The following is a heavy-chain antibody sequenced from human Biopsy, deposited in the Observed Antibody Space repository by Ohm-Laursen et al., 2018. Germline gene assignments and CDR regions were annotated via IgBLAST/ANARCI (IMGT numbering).Heavy chain of an antibody. CDR2: IYYSGST. D-gene: IGHD1-26*01. CDR1: GGSIYNFF. J-gene: IGHJ4*02. CDR3: ARVGVGAPSIDYFDS. Sequence: TLSLTCTVSGGSIYNFFWSWIRQPPGKGLEWIGYIYYSGSTNYNPSLKSRVTISVDRSKNHFSLELSSVTAADTAVYYCARVGVGAPSIDYFDSWGQEALVTVSS. V-gene: IGHV4-59*01.